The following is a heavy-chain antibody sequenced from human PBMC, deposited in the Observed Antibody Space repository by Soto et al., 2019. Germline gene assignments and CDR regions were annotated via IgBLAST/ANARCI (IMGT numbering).Heavy chain of an antibody. CDR3: ARYQAGGYVDHY. CDR2: ISSSSSYI. V-gene: IGHV3-21*01. D-gene: IGHD5-12*01. CDR1: GFTFSSYS. J-gene: IGHJ4*02. Sequence: EVQLVESGGGLVKPGGSLRLSCAASGFTFSSYSMNWVRQAPGKGLEWVSSISSSSSYIYYADSVKGRFTISRDNAKNSLYLQMNSLRAEDTAVYYCARYQAGGYVDHYWGQGTLVTVSS.